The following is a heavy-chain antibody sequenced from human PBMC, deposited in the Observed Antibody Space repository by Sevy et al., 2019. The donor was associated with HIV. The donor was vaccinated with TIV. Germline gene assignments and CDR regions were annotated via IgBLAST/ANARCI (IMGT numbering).Heavy chain of an antibody. CDR3: ARVGGLTDYGMDV. CDR1: GGSVSSDTYY. CDR2: IYYSGTT. D-gene: IGHD1-26*01. V-gene: IGHV4-61*01. J-gene: IGHJ6*02. Sequence: GSLSLTCTVSGGSVSSDTYYWSWIRQPPGKGLECIGYIYYSGTTNYNPSLKSRVTISVDTSKNQFSLKLTSVTAADTALYYCARVGGLTDYGMDVWGQGTTVTVSS.